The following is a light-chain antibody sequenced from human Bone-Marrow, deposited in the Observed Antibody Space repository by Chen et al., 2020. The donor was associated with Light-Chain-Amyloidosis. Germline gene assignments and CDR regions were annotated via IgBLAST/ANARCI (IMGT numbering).Light chain of an antibody. CDR1: NIGSTS. Sequence: SYVLTQPSSVSVAPGQTATIACGGNNIGSTSVHWYQQTPGQAPLLVVDDDSDRPSGIPERLSGDNSGNTATLTIRGVEAGDEADYYCQVWDRSSDRPVFGGGTKLTVL. CDR2: DDS. J-gene: IGLJ3*02. V-gene: IGLV3-21*02. CDR3: QVWDRSSDRPV.